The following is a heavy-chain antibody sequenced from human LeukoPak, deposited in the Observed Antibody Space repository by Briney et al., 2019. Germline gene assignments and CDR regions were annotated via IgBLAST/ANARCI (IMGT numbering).Heavy chain of an antibody. CDR2: IIPILGIA. D-gene: IGHD4-23*01. V-gene: IGHV1-69*04. Sequence: SVKVSCKASGGTFSSYAISWVRQAPGQGLEWMGRIIPILGIANYAQKFQGRVTITADKSTSTAYMELSSLRSEDTAVYYCARPLYGGNSGGYYYYGMDVWGQGTTVTVSS. J-gene: IGHJ6*02. CDR1: GGTFSSYA. CDR3: ARPLYGGNSGGYYYYGMDV.